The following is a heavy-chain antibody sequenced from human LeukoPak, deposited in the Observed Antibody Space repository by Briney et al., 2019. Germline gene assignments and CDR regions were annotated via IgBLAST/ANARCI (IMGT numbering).Heavy chain of an antibody. D-gene: IGHD3-3*01. Sequence: GESLKISCKGSGYSFTSYWIGWVRQMPGKGLEWMGIIYPGDSDTRYSPSFQGQVTISADKSISTAYLQWSSLKASDTAMYYCARHDGTIFGVVSHMDVWGKGTTVTVSS. J-gene: IGHJ6*03. V-gene: IGHV5-51*01. CDR3: ARHDGTIFGVVSHMDV. CDR2: IYPGDSDT. CDR1: GYSFTSYW.